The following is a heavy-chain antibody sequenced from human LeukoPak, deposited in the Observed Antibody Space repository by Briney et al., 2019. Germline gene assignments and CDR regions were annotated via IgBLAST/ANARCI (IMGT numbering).Heavy chain of an antibody. D-gene: IGHD5-18*01. V-gene: IGHV1-69*04. CDR2: VIPILGIA. Sequence: SVKVSCKASGGTFSSYAISWVRQAPGQGLEWRGRVIPILGIANYAQKFQGRVTITADKSTSTAYMELSSLRSEDTAVYYCARSHVDTAMDYGMDVWGQGTTLTVSS. J-gene: IGHJ6*02. CDR3: ARSHVDTAMDYGMDV. CDR1: GGTFSSYA.